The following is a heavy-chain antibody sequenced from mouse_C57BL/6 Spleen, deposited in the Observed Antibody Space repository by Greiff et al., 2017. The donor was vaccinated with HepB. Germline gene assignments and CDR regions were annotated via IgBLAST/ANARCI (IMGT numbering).Heavy chain of an antibody. CDR3: ARTDPGGMDY. Sequence: QVQLQQPGAELVMPGASVKLSCKASGYTFTSYWMHWVKQRPGQGLEWIGEIDPSDSYTNYNQKFKGKSTLTVDKSSSTAYMQLSSLTSEDSAVYYCARTDPGGMDYWGQGTSVTVSS. CDR1: GYTFTSYW. CDR2: IDPSDSYT. V-gene: IGHV1-69*01. J-gene: IGHJ4*01.